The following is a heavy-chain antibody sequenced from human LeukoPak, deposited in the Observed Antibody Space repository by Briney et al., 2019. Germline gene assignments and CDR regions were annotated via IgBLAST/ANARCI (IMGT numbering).Heavy chain of an antibody. V-gene: IGHV1-2*02. J-gene: IGHJ6*02. CDR3: ATRYAVPVPGGMDV. CDR1: GYTFTDYY. Sequence: GASVKVSCKASGYTFTDYYFHWVRQAPGQGLEWMGWINPNGAGTNYAQNFQGRVTMTRDTSINTAYMELSSLRSEDTAVYYCATRYAVPVPGGMDVWGQGTTVTVSS. D-gene: IGHD2-2*01. CDR2: INPNGAGT.